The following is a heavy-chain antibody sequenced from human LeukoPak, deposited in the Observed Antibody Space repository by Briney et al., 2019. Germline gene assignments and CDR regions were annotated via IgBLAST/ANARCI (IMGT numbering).Heavy chain of an antibody. CDR3: ATRYGSGTYYPSDY. V-gene: IGHV5-51*01. CDR1: GYYFINYW. Sequence: GESLNISCPGSGYYFINYWIGWVRQVPGKGLGWMGIIYPRDSETRYRPSLQGQVTILVDKSINAAYLQWSSLKASDTAIYYCATRYGSGTYYPSDYWGQGTLVTVSS. J-gene: IGHJ4*02. D-gene: IGHD3-10*01. CDR2: IYPRDSET.